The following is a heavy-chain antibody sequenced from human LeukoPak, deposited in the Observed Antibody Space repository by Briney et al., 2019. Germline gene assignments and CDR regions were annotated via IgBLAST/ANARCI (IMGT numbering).Heavy chain of an antibody. J-gene: IGHJ4*02. V-gene: IGHV1-2*02. CDR1: GYTFTGYY. Sequence: ASVKVSCKASGYTFTGYYMHWVRQAPGQGLEWMGWINPNSGGTNYAQKFQGRVTMTRDTSISTAYMELRRLRSDDTAVYYCARVKSSAVAGNFDYWGQGTLVTVSS. CDR3: ARVKSSAVAGNFDY. CDR2: INPNSGGT. D-gene: IGHD6-19*01.